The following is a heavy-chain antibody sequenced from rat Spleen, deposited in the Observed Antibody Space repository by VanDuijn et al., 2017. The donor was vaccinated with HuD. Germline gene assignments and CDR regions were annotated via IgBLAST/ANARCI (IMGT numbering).Heavy chain of an antibody. Sequence: QVQLKESGPGLVQPSQTLSLTCTVSGFSLSSYGVIWVRQPPGKGLEWMGVIWGDGSTAYNSALKSRLSISRDTSKSQVFLKMSSLKTEDTATYYCARDGTTDYWGQGVMVTVSS. CDR1: GFSLSSYG. CDR3: ARDGTTDY. D-gene: IGHD1-11*01. V-gene: IGHV2-13*01. J-gene: IGHJ2*01. CDR2: IWGDGST.